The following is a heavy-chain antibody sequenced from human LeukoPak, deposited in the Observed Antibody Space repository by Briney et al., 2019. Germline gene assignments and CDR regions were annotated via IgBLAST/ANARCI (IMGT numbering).Heavy chain of an antibody. J-gene: IGHJ3*02. V-gene: IGHV4-4*09. CDR1: GGSISGYY. Sequence: SETLSLTCTVSGGSISGYYWSWIRQPPGKGLEWIGYIYSIGSTNYNPSLKSRVTISVATSKKQFSLKLRSVTAAATAVYSCARQRRSPGFAFDIWGQGTMVTVSS. D-gene: IGHD1-26*01. CDR3: ARQRRSPGFAFDI. CDR2: IYSIGST.